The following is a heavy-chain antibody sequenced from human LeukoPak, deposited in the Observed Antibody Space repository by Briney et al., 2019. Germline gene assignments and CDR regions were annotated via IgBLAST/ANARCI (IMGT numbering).Heavy chain of an antibody. D-gene: IGHD6-19*01. V-gene: IGHV3-74*01. J-gene: IGHJ4*02. CDR2: INSDGSST. Sequence: GGSLRLSCEASGFTFSNYWIHWVRQAPGKGLVWVSRINSDGSSTTYADSVKGRFTISRDNAKNTMYLQMNSLRAEDTAVYYCARGSSGWTHYFDSWGQGTLVAVSS. CDR3: ARGSSGWTHYFDS. CDR1: GFTFSNYW.